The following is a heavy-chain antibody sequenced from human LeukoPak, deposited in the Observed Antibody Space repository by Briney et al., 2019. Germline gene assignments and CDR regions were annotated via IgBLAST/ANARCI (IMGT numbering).Heavy chain of an antibody. V-gene: IGHV3-9*01. CDR2: ISWNSGSI. Sequence: GRSLRLSCAASGFTFDDYAMHWVRQAPGKGLEWVSGISWNSGSIGYADSVKGRFTISRDNAKNSLYLQMNSLRAEDTALYYCAKSRVSGYRHPFDYWGQGTLVTVSS. J-gene: IGHJ4*02. CDR3: AKSRVSGYRHPFDY. CDR1: GFTFDDYA. D-gene: IGHD3-22*01.